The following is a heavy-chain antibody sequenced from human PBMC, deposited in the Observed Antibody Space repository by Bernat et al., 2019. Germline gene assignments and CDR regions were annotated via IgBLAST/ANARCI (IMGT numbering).Heavy chain of an antibody. CDR3: AHLDLWSGYFGGGLGCFDY. J-gene: IGHJ4*02. CDR2: IYWDDDK. D-gene: IGHD3-3*01. CDR1: GFSLSTSGVG. Sequence: QITLKESGPTLVKPTQTLTLTCTFSGFSLSTSGVGVGWIRQPPGKALEWLALIYWDDDKRYSPSLKSRLTITKDTSKNQVVLPMTNMDPVDTATYYCAHLDLWSGYFGGGLGCFDYWAREPWSPSPQ. V-gene: IGHV2-5*02.